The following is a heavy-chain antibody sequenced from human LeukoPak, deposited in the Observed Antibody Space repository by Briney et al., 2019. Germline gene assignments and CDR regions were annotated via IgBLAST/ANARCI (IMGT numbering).Heavy chain of an antibody. CDR3: ARTTRSSDFDY. V-gene: IGHV4-59*01. D-gene: IGHD1-26*01. Sequence: SETLSLTCIVSGGSISNYYWSWIRQSPGTGLEWIGFIYYSGTTNYNPSLKSRVTISVDTSKNQFSLKLSSVTAADTAVYYCARTTRSSDFDYWGQGTLVTVSS. CDR2: IYYSGTT. CDR1: GGSISNYY. J-gene: IGHJ4*02.